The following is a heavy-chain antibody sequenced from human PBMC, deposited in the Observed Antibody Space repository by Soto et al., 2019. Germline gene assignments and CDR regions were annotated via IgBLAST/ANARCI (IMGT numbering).Heavy chain of an antibody. CDR2: ISSSTI. Sequence: EVQLVESGGGLVQPGGSLRLSCAASGFTFSSYSMNWVRQAPGKGLEWVSYISSSTIYYADSVKGRFTISRDNAKNSLYLQMNSLRDEDTALYYCAREGGSYNWFDPWGQGTLVTVSS. D-gene: IGHD3-10*01. CDR1: GFTFSSYS. CDR3: AREGGSYNWFDP. V-gene: IGHV3-48*02. J-gene: IGHJ5*02.